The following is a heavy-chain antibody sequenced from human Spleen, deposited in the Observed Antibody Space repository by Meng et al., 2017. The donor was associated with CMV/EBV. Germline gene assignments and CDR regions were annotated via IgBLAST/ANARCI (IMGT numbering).Heavy chain of an antibody. J-gene: IGHJ4*02. CDR1: GFTFSNYG. V-gene: IGHV3-30*02. Sequence: GGSLRLSCAASGFTFSNYGMHWVRQAPGKGLEWVAFIRYDESNKYYGDSVKGRFTISRDTFKNTLYLQLNSLRAEDTAVYYCARVDYWGQGTLVTVSS. CDR3: ARVDY. CDR2: IRYDESNK.